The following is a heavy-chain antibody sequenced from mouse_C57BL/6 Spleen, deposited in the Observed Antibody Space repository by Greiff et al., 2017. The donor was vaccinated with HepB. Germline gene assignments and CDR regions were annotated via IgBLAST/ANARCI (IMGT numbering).Heavy chain of an antibody. D-gene: IGHD1-1*01. V-gene: IGHV1-42*01. Sequence: VQLKESGPELVKPGASVKISCKASGYSFTGYYMNWVKQSPEKSLEWIGEINPSTGGTTYNQKFKAKATLTVDKSSSTAYMQLKSLTSEDSAVYYCARSRVATDWYFDVWGTGTTVTVSS. CDR1: GYSFTGYY. CDR2: INPSTGGT. J-gene: IGHJ1*03. CDR3: ARSRVATDWYFDV.